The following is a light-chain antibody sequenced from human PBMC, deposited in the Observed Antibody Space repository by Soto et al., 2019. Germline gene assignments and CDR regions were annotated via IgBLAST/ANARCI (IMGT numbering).Light chain of an antibody. CDR2: DNI. V-gene: IGLV1-40*01. Sequence: QPVLTQPPSVAGAPGQRVTISCTGSSSNIGADYFIHWYQQLPGAAPKLLIYDNINRPSGVPDRFSGSKSGTSASLAITGLQAEDEADYYCQSYDRSLRGYVFGTGTKLTVL. J-gene: IGLJ1*01. CDR1: SSNIGADYF. CDR3: QSYDRSLRGYV.